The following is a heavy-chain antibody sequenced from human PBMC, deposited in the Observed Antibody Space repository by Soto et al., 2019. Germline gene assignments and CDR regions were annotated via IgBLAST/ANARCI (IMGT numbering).Heavy chain of an antibody. Sequence: SETLSLTCTVSGGSISGYHWSWIRQPPGKGLEWIGEIYNSGSTNYNSSLKSRVTISVDTSKNQFSLKLNSVSAADTAVYYCAREMGYCTSTSCHAGPLYYYMDVWGKGTTVTVSS. J-gene: IGHJ6*03. CDR1: GGSISGYH. V-gene: IGHV4-59*01. D-gene: IGHD2-2*01. CDR2: IYNSGST. CDR3: AREMGYCTSTSCHAGPLYYYMDV.